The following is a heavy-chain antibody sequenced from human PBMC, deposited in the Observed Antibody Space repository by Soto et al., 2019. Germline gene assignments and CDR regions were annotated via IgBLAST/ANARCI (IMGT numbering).Heavy chain of an antibody. J-gene: IGHJ3*02. D-gene: IGHD3-3*01. V-gene: IGHV3-7*01. CDR3: AASLGDDFWSGYDAFDI. Sequence: GGSLRLSCAASGFTFSSYWMSWVRQAPGKGLEWVANIKQDGSEKYYVDSVKGRFTISRDNAKNSLYLQMNSLRAEDTAVYYCAASLGDDFWSGYDAFDIWGQGTMVTVSS. CDR1: GFTFSSYW. CDR2: IKQDGSEK.